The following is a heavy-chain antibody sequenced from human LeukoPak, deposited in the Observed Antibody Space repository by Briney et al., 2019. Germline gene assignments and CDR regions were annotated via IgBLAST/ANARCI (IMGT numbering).Heavy chain of an antibody. CDR3: ARDRLQYCSSTSCSTRGSFDY. V-gene: IGHV1-46*01. Sequence: ASVKVSCKASGYTFTSYYMHWVRQAPGQGLEWMGIINPSGGSTSYAQKFQGRVTMTRDTSTSTVYMELSSLRSADTAVYYCARDRLQYCSSTSCSTRGSFDYWGQGTLVTVSS. CDR2: INPSGGST. D-gene: IGHD2-2*01. CDR1: GYTFTSYY. J-gene: IGHJ4*02.